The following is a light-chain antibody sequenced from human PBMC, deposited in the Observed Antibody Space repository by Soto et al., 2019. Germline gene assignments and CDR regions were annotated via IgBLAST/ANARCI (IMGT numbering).Light chain of an antibody. CDR1: QAISNY. J-gene: IGKJ5*01. Sequence: DIQMTQSPSSLSASVGDRVTITCRASQAISNYVAWFQQKPGKAPKSLIYGASGLHSGVPSKFTGSGSGTDFTLTISSLQPEDFATYYCQQYNSYPTFGQGTRLEIK. CDR2: GAS. V-gene: IGKV1-16*02. CDR3: QQYNSYPT.